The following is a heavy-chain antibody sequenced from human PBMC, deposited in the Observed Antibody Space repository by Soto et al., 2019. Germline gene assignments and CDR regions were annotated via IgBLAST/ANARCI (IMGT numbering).Heavy chain of an antibody. CDR2: IRQDGGAQ. V-gene: IGHV3-7*03. CDR1: GFTFTTYW. CDR3: VRGGHGSGSYLGSS. Sequence: GGSLRLSCVASGFTFTTYWMSWVRQAPGKGLEWVANIRQDGGAQYYVDSVKGRFTISRDNAKNSVYLQMDSPRVEDTAVYYCVRGGHGSGSYLGSSWGQGILVTVSS. J-gene: IGHJ5*02. D-gene: IGHD3-10*01.